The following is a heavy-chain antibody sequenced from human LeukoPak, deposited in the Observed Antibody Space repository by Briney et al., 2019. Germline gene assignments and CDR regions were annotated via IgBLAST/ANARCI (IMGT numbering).Heavy chain of an antibody. Sequence: GGSLRLSCAASGFAFSSYSMNWVRQAPGKGLEWVSSISSSSSYIYYADSVKGRFTISRDNAKNSLYLQMNSLRVEDTAVYYCARGQRIADAFDIWGQGTMVTVSS. CDR1: GFAFSSYS. CDR2: ISSSSSYI. D-gene: IGHD6-13*01. J-gene: IGHJ3*02. V-gene: IGHV3-21*01. CDR3: ARGQRIADAFDI.